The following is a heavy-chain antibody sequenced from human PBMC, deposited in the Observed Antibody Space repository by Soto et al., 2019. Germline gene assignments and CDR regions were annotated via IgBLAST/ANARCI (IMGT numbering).Heavy chain of an antibody. CDR2: ISYDGSNK. Sequence: GWSLRLSCAASGFTFSSYAMHWVLQAPGTGLEWVAVISYDGSNKYYADSVKGRFTISRDNSKNTLYLQMNSLRAEDTAVYYCARGGYCSSTSCYPYDYYGMDVWGQGTTVTVSS. D-gene: IGHD2-2*01. J-gene: IGHJ6*02. CDR1: GFTFSSYA. V-gene: IGHV3-30-3*01. CDR3: ARGGYCSSTSCYPYDYYGMDV.